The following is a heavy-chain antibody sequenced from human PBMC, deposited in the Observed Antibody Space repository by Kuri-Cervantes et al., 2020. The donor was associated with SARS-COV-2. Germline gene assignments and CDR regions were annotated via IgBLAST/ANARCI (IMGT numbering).Heavy chain of an antibody. D-gene: IGHD3-3*02. Sequence: SETLSLTCTVSGGSTSSSGYYWSWIRQPPGKGLEWIGEINHSGSTNYNPSLKSRVTISVDTSKNQFSLKLSSVTAADTAVYYCARGRVYARRIYYYYYYGMDVWGQGTTVTVSS. CDR3: ARGRVYARRIYYYYYYGMDV. V-gene: IGHV4-39*07. CDR1: GGSTSSSGYY. CDR2: INHSGST. J-gene: IGHJ6*02.